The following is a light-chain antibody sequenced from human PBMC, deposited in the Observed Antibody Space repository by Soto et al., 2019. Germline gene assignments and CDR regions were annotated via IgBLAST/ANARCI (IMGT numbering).Light chain of an antibody. J-gene: IGLJ1*01. CDR2: EVS. CDR1: SSDVGGYNY. CDR3: SSYTSSSPPYV. V-gene: IGLV2-14*01. Sequence: QSALTQPASVSGSPGQSITISCTGTSSDVGGYNYVSWYQHHPGKAPKLIIYEVSDRPSGSSTRFSGSKSGNTASLTISGLQAEDEADYYCSSYTSSSPPYVFGTGTQLTVL.